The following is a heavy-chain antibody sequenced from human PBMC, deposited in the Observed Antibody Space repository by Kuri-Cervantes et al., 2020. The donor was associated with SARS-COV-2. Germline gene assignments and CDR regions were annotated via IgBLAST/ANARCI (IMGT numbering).Heavy chain of an antibody. J-gene: IGHJ4*02. D-gene: IGHD2-15*01. Sequence: ASVKVSCKASGYTFTSYGISWVRQAPGQGLEWMGWISAYNGNTNYAQKLQGRVTMTTDTSTSTAYMELRSLRSDDTAVYYCAKDPHGIVVVVAAIDQWGQGTLVTVSS. V-gene: IGHV1-18*01. CDR1: GYTFTSYG. CDR2: ISAYNGNT. CDR3: AKDPHGIVVVVAAIDQ.